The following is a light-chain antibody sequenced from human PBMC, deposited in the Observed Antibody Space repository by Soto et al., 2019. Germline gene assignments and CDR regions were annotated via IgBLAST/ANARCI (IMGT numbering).Light chain of an antibody. Sequence: EIVMTQSPATLSVSPGERATLSCRASQSVSSNLVWYQQKPGQAPRLLIYGTSTRATGVPDRFSGSGSGTEFTLTISSLQSEDFAVYYCQQYNNWPPITFGQGTRLEIK. CDR1: QSVSSN. CDR2: GTS. CDR3: QQYNNWPPIT. J-gene: IGKJ5*01. V-gene: IGKV3-15*01.